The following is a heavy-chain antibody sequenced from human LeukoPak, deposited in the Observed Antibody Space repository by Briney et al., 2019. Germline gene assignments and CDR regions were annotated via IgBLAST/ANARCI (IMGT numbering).Heavy chain of an antibody. D-gene: IGHD5-18*01. V-gene: IGHV4-34*01. J-gene: IGHJ4*02. CDR1: GGSFSGYY. Sequence: SETLSLTCAVYGGSFSGYYWSWIPQPPGKGLEWIGEINHSGSTNYNPSLKSRVTISVDTSKNQFSLKLSSVTAADTAVYYCARCLGDTAMSDYWGQGTLVTVSS. CDR2: INHSGST. CDR3: ARCLGDTAMSDY.